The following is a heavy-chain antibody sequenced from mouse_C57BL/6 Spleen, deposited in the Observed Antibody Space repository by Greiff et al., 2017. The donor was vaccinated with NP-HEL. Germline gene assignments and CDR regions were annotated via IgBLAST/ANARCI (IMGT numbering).Heavy chain of an antibody. CDR3: ARTYGSSYDYAMDY. V-gene: IGHV5-17*01. J-gene: IGHJ4*01. CDR2: ISSGSSTI. D-gene: IGHD1-1*01. Sequence: EVKLVESGGGLVKPGGSLKLSCAASGFTFSDYGMHWVRQAPEKGLEWVAYISSGSSTIYYADTEKGRFTISRDNAKNTLFLQMTSLRSEDTAMYYCARTYGSSYDYAMDYWGQGTSVTVSS. CDR1: GFTFSDYG.